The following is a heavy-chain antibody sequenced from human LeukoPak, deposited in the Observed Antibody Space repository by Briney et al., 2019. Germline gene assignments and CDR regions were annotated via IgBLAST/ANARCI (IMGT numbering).Heavy chain of an antibody. J-gene: IGHJ6*03. CDR3: ARGFRLRGVATIVYYYYMDV. CDR1: GYTFTSYD. Sequence: ASVKVSCKASGYTFTSYDINWVRQATGQGLEWMGWMNPNSGNTGYAQKFQGRVTITRNTSISTAYMEPSSLRSEDTAVYYCARGFRLRGVATIVYYYYMDVWGKGTTVTVSS. V-gene: IGHV1-8*03. D-gene: IGHD5-12*01. CDR2: MNPNSGNT.